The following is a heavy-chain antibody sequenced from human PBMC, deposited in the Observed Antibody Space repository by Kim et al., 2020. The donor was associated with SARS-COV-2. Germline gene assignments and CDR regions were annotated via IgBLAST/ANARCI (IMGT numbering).Heavy chain of an antibody. CDR2: IYSNGTGI. V-gene: IGHV3-11*01. CDR3: ARSSSGSCSCYWLGP. Sequence: GGSLRLSCAASGFTFSDYSMTWIRQAPGKGLEWLSFIYSNGTGIQYADSVKGRFTLSRDNAKNTLYLQMNSLRADDTAVYYCARSSSGSCSCYWLGPLG. D-gene: IGHD2-15*01. J-gene: IGHJ5*02. CDR1: GFTFSDYS.